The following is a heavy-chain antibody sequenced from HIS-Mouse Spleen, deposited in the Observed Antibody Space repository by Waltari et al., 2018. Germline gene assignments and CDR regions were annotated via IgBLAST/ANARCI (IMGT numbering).Heavy chain of an antibody. D-gene: IGHD6-13*01. CDR2: IYYSGST. Sequence: QLQLQESGPGLVKPSETLSLTCTVSGGSISSSSSYCGWIRQPPGKGLEWIGSIYYSGSTSHNPSLKSRVTISVDTSKNQFSLKLSSVTAADTAVYYCAREIPYSSSWYDWYFDLWGRGTLVTVSS. J-gene: IGHJ2*01. V-gene: IGHV4-39*07. CDR3: AREIPYSSSWYDWYFDL. CDR1: GGSISSSSSY.